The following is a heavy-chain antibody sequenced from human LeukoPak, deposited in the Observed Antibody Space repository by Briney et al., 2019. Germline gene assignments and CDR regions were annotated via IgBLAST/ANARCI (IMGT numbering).Heavy chain of an antibody. CDR2: ISYDGSNK. CDR3: EAYWTY. D-gene: IGHD1-1*01. Sequence: GRSLRLSCAASGFTFSSYAMHWVSQAPGKGLEWVAVISYDGSNKYYADSVKGRFTISRDNSKNTLYLQMNSLRAEDTAVYYCEAYWTYWGQGTLVTVSS. J-gene: IGHJ4*02. CDR1: GFTFSSYA. V-gene: IGHV3-30-3*01.